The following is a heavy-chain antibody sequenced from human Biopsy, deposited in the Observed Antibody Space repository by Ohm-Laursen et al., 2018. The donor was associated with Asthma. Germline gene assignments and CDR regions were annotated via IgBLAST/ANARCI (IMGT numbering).Heavy chain of an antibody. CDR1: GYSLTDLS. D-gene: IGHD4-17*01. V-gene: IGHV1-24*01. CDR3: ASDFPKDYVRYNFQF. Sequence: GASVKVSCKISGYSLTDLSMHWVRRAPGQGLEWMGGHDHEEGGTVSARRFQGRVTMTEDTSTDTAYMELSSLGSDDTAVYYCASDFPKDYVRYNFQFWGQGTLVTVSS. J-gene: IGHJ4*02. CDR2: HDHEEGGT.